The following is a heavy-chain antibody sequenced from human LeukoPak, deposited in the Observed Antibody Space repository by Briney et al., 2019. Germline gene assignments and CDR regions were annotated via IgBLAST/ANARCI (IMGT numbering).Heavy chain of an antibody. D-gene: IGHD3-10*01. Sequence: GGSLRLSCAASGFTFSSFAMTWVRQAPGKGLEWVSSITGNHGPTYNTDSVKGRFTISRDNSQNTLYLQMNSLRAEDTAIYYCGRDFVGESGAGGPWGQGTLITVSS. J-gene: IGHJ5*02. V-gene: IGHV3-23*01. CDR3: GRDFVGESGAGGP. CDR1: GFTFSSFA. CDR2: ITGNHGPT.